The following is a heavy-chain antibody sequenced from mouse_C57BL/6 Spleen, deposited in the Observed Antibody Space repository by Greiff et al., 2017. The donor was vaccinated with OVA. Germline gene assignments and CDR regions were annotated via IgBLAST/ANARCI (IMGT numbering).Heavy chain of an antibody. CDR2: IYPGDGDT. CDR3: ARSGDGNFFFDY. Sequence: LVESGPELVKPGASVKISCKASGYAFSSSWMNWVKQRPGKGLEWIGRIYPGDGDTNYNGKFKGKATLTADKSSSTAYMQLSSLTSEDSAVYFCARSGDGNFFFDYWGQGTTLTVSS. J-gene: IGHJ2*01. V-gene: IGHV1-82*01. CDR1: GYAFSSSW. D-gene: IGHD2-1*01.